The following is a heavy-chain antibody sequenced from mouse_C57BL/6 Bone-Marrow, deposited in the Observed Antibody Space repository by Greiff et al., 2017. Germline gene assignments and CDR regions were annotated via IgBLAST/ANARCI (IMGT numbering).Heavy chain of an antibody. V-gene: IGHV1-82*01. CDR1: GYAFSSSW. CDR3: ARSSGGPYYYGSVWYFDV. D-gene: IGHD1-1*01. J-gene: IGHJ1*03. CDR2: IYPGDGDT. Sequence: QVQLQQSGPELVKPGASVKISCKASGYAFSSSWMNWVKQRPGKGLEWIGRIYPGDGDTNYNGKFKGKATLTADKSSSTAYMQLSSLTSEDSAVYFCARSSGGPYYYGSVWYFDVWGTGTTVTVSS.